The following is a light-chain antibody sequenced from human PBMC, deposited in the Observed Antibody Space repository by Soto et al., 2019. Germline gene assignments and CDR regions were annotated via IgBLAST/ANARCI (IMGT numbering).Light chain of an antibody. Sequence: EIVMTQSPATLSVSPGERATLSCRASQSVSSNLAWYQQKPGQAPRLLIYGASTRATGIPARFSGSGSGTEFTLTISSLQSXXXXVYXCQQXNNWPPSITFGQGTRLEIK. CDR1: QSVSSN. CDR3: QQXNNWPPSIT. V-gene: IGKV3-15*01. CDR2: GAS. J-gene: IGKJ5*01.